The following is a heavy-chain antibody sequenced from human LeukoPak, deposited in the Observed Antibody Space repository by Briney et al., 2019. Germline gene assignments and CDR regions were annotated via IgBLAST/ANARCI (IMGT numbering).Heavy chain of an antibody. CDR1: GFSVSNSY. D-gene: IGHD3-22*01. V-gene: IGHV3-53*01. CDR3: ARDSSGPAF. J-gene: IGHJ4*02. CDR2: IYSGGGT. Sequence: GGSLRLSCAASGFSVSNSYMSWVRQAPGKGLDWVSVIYSGGGTFHSDSVKGRFTVSGDYSKNTLYLQMYNLRADDTAVYYCARDSSGPAFWGQGTLVTVSS.